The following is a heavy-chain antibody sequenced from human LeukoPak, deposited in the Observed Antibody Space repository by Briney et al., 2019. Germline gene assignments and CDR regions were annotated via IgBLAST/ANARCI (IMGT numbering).Heavy chain of an antibody. Sequence: PGGSLRLSGAASGFTFSSYAMSWVRQAPGKGLEWVSAISGSGGSTYYADSVKGRFTISRDNSKNTLYLQMNSLRAEDTAVYYCAKLNDFWSGHSDYWGQGTLVTVSS. J-gene: IGHJ4*02. V-gene: IGHV3-23*01. CDR2: ISGSGGST. D-gene: IGHD3-3*01. CDR1: GFTFSSYA. CDR3: AKLNDFWSGHSDY.